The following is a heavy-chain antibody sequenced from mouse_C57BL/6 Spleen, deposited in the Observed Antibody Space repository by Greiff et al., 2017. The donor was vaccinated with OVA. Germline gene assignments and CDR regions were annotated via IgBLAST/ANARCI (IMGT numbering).Heavy chain of an antibody. CDR2: IYWDDDK. Sequence: QVTLKESGPGILQSSQTLSLTCSFSGFSLSTSGMGVSWIRQPSGKGLEWLAHIYWDDDKRYNPSLKSRLTISKDTSRNQVFLKITSVDTADTATYYCARIYYDYGAFAYWGQGTLVTVSA. CDR1: GFSLSTSGMG. CDR3: ARIYYDYGAFAY. V-gene: IGHV8-12*01. J-gene: IGHJ3*01. D-gene: IGHD2-4*01.